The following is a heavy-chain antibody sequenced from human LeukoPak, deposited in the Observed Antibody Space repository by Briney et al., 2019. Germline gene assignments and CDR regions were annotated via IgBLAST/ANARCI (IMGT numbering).Heavy chain of an antibody. D-gene: IGHD3-10*01. Sequence: GGSLRLSCAASEFTFNSYCMNWIRQAPGKGLEWVSSIYSSSSYIYYADSVKGRFTISRDNAKSSLYLQMNSLRAEDTAVYYCARAWLTGGSYYAMDVWGQGTTVTVSS. CDR2: IYSSSSYI. J-gene: IGHJ6*02. V-gene: IGHV3-21*01. CDR3: ARAWLTGGSYYAMDV. CDR1: EFTFNSYC.